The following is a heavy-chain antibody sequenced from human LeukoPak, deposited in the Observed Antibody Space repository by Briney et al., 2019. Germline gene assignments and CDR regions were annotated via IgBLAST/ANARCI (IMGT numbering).Heavy chain of an antibody. J-gene: IGHJ4*02. D-gene: IGHD2-21*02. V-gene: IGHV3-23*01. CDR2: ISGSGGNS. CDR3: TRSVVTTADFDY. Sequence: GGSLRLSCAASGFTFNNYAMSWVRQAPGKGPEWVSGISGSGGNSYYEDSVKGRFTISRDNSKSTLYLHLNIPRPEDTAVYYCTRSVVTTADFDYWGQGTLVTVSS. CDR1: GFTFNNYA.